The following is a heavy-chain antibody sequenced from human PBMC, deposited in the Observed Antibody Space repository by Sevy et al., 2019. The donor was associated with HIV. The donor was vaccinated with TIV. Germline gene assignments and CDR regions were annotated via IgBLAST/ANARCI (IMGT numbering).Heavy chain of an antibody. D-gene: IGHD1-26*01. CDR3: ARGEVVGASGFDY. Sequence: ASVKVSCKASGYTFTSYAMHWVRQAPGQRLEWMGWINAGNGNTKYSQKFQGRVTITRDTSASTAYMELSSLRSEDTAVCYCARGEVVGASGFDYWGQGTLVTVSS. V-gene: IGHV1-3*01. CDR1: GYTFTSYA. J-gene: IGHJ4*02. CDR2: INAGNGNT.